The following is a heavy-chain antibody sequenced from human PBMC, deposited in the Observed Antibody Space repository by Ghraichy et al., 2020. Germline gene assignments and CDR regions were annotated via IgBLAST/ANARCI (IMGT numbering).Heavy chain of an antibody. J-gene: IGHJ4*02. D-gene: IGHD4-17*01. Sequence: LSLTCAASGLIFSDAWMSWVRQAPGRGLEWDGRIKTRSSGGTTDYAAPVKGRFTISRDDYEKTLYLQMNGLKTDDTGVYYCTTLSMTVTHGGDYWGRGTLVTVSS. V-gene: IGHV3-15*01. CDR3: TTLSMTVTHGGDY. CDR1: GLIFSDAW. CDR2: IKTRSSGGTT.